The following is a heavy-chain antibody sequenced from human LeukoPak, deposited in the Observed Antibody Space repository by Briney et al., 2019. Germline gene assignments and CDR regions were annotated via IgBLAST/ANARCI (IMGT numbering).Heavy chain of an antibody. CDR3: ARLRWERGALDY. D-gene: IGHD1-26*01. V-gene: IGHV1-2*02. J-gene: IGHJ4*02. Sequence: ASVEVSCKAAGYTFTVYFMDWVRQAPGQGLEWMGEINPNNGDTKFAQKFEGRVTMTRDTSITTAYMELSSLKSDDTAVYYCARLRWERGALDYWGQGTPVTVSS. CDR1: GYTFTVYF. CDR2: INPNNGDT.